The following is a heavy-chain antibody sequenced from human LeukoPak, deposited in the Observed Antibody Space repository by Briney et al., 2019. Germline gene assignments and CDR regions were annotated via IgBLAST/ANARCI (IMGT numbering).Heavy chain of an antibody. CDR2: LSGSGGST. CDR1: GFTFSSYG. CDR3: ARDQADY. Sequence: SGGTLRLSCAASGFTFSSYGMSWVRQAPGKGLEWVSALSGSGGSTYYADSVKGRFTISRDNSKNTLYLQMNSLRAEDTAVYYCARDQADYWGQGTLVTVSS. J-gene: IGHJ4*02. V-gene: IGHV3-23*01.